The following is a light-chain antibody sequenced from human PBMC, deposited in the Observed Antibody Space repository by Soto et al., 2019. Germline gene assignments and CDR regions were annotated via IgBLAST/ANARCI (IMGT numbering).Light chain of an antibody. V-gene: IGLV1-40*01. CDR1: SSNIGAGFD. CDR3: LSYDTSLRGV. J-gene: IGLJ2*01. CDR2: ANT. Sequence: QSVLTQPPSVSGAPGQTVTISCTGTSSNIGAGFDVHWYQQLPGAAPKLLIYANTDRPSGVPARFSGSKSVTSASLAIPGLQPEDEAEYFCLSYDTSLRGVFGGGTKLTVL.